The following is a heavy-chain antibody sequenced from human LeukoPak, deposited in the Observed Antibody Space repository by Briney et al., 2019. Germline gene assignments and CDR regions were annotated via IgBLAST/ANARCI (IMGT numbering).Heavy chain of an antibody. D-gene: IGHD3-10*01. CDR2: IKQDGSER. Sequence: GGSLRLSCAASVFTFTNYWMSWVRQAPGKGLEWVANIKQDGSERYYVDSVRGRFTISRDNAKNSLYLQMNSLRAEDTAVYYCARDKEVRGVIGGMDVWGQGTTVAVSS. V-gene: IGHV3-7*04. J-gene: IGHJ6*02. CDR1: VFTFTNYW. CDR3: ARDKEVRGVIGGMDV.